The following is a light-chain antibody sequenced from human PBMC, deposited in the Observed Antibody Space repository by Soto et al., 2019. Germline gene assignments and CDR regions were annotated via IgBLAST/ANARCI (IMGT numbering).Light chain of an antibody. J-gene: IGKJ5*01. CDR2: DAS. V-gene: IGKV1-33*01. Sequence: DIQMTQSPSSLSASVEDRVTITCQASEDISNSLNWYQQKPGKAPKLLIFDASNLETGVPSRFSGSGSGTDFTFTISSLQPEDLATYYCQQYEHLITFGQGTRLEIK. CDR3: QQYEHLIT. CDR1: EDISNS.